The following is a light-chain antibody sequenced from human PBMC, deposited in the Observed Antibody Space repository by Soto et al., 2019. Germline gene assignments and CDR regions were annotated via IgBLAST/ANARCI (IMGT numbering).Light chain of an antibody. V-gene: IGKV1-39*01. Sequence: DSQMTQSPSSLSASVGDRVTIACRASQNIYTNLNWYQQKPGKAPKLLIYAASSLQSGVPSRFSGSGSGTDFTLTISSLQPEDFATYYCQQANSFPITFGQGTRLEI. CDR1: QNIYTN. CDR3: QQANSFPIT. J-gene: IGKJ5*01. CDR2: AAS.